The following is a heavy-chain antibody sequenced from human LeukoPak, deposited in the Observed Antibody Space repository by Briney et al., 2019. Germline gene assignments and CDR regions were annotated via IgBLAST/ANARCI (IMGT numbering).Heavy chain of an antibody. CDR3: ARDSGYSNSWYDFDY. Sequence: GGSLRLSCAASGFTFSSYWMSWVRQAPGKGLEWVANIKQDGSEKYHVDSVKGRFTISRDTAKNSLCLQMSSLRPEDTAVYYCARDSGYSNSWYDFDYWGQGILVTVSS. V-gene: IGHV3-7*03. CDR1: GFTFSSYW. J-gene: IGHJ4*02. D-gene: IGHD6-13*01. CDR2: IKQDGSEK.